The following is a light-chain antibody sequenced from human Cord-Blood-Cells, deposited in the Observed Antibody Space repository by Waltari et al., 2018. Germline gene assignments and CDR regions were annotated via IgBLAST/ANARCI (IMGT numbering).Light chain of an antibody. V-gene: IGLV4-69*01. Sequence: QLVLTQSPSASASLGASVKLTCTLSSGHSSYAIAWHQQQPEKGPRYLMKLNSDGSHSKGDGIPVRFSGSSSGAERYLTISSLQSGDEADYYCQTWGTGIQVFGGGTKLTVL. CDR1: SGHSSYA. CDR2: LNSDGSH. CDR3: QTWGTGIQV. J-gene: IGLJ3*02.